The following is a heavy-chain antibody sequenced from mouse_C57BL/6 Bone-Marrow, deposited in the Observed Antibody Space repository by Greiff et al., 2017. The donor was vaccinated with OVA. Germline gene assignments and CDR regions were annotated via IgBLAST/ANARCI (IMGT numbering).Heavy chain of an antibody. CDR1: GFSLTSYG. D-gene: IGHD1-1*01. V-gene: IGHV2-2*01. Sequence: VQLEESGPGLVQPSQSLSITCTVSGFSLTSYGVHWVRQSPGKGLEWLGVIWSGGSTDYNAAFISSLSISKDNSKSQVFFKMNRLQADDTAIYYCARNRYYYGYFDYWGQGTTLTVSS. CDR3: ARNRYYYGYFDY. CDR2: IWSGGST. J-gene: IGHJ2*01.